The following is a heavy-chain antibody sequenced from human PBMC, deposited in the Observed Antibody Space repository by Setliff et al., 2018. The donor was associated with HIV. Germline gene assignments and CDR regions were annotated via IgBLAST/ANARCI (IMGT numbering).Heavy chain of an antibody. J-gene: IGHJ4*02. D-gene: IGHD6-19*01. V-gene: IGHV4-39*01. Sequence: SETLSLTCTVSGGSISSSSYYWGWIRQPPGKGLEWIGSIYYSGSVYYNPSLQSRVTISVDTPSNQFSLKLSSVTAADTALYYCARQNSGWGVGSYYFDYWGQGTLVTVSS. CDR3: ARQNSGWGVGSYYFDY. CDR1: GGSISSSSYY. CDR2: IYYSGSV.